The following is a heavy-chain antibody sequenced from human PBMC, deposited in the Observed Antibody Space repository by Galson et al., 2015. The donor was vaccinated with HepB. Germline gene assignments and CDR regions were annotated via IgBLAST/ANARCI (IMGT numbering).Heavy chain of an antibody. CDR2: INPSGGST. V-gene: IGHV1-46*01. J-gene: IGHJ5*02. CDR1: GYTFTSYY. D-gene: IGHD2-21*02. CDR3: ARALCGGDCPYNWFDP. Sequence: SVKVSCKASGYTFTSYYMHWVRQAPGQGLEWMGIINPSGGSTSYAQKFQGRVTMTRDTSTSTVYMELSSLRSEDTAVYYCARALCGGDCPYNWFDPWGQGTLVTVSS.